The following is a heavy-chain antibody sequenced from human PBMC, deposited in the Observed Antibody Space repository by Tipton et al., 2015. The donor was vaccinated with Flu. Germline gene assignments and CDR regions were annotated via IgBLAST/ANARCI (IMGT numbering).Heavy chain of an antibody. CDR1: GDSISSRYY. V-gene: IGHV4-38-2*02. D-gene: IGHD2-2*01. CDR2: IYRTGST. CDR3: ARDSSAIPGALNN. Sequence: TLSLTCTVSGDSISSRYYWAWIRQPPGNGLEWIGNIYRTGSTYYNPSLKSRVTISVDTSKNQFSLRVISVTAADTAVYYCARDSSAIPGALNNWGKGALVIVSS. J-gene: IGHJ4*02.